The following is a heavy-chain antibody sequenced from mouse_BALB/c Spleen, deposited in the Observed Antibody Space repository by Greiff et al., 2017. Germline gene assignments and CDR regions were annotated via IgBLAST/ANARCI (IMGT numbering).Heavy chain of an antibody. D-gene: IGHD5-1*01. V-gene: IGHV2-9*02. Sequence: QVQLQQSGPGLVAPSQSLSITCTVSGFSLTSYGVYWVRQPPGKGLEWLGVIWAGGSTNYNSALMSRLSISKDNSKSQVFLKMNSLQTDDTAMYYCAREEVHAMDYWGQGTSVTVSS. CDR1: GFSLTSYG. J-gene: IGHJ4*01. CDR3: AREEVHAMDY. CDR2: IWAGGST.